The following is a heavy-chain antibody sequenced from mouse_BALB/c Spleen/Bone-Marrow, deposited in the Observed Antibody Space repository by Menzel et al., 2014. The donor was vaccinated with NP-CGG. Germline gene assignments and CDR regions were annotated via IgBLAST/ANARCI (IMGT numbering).Heavy chain of an antibody. CDR2: IWADGST. J-gene: IGHJ3*01. D-gene: IGHD5-1*01. Sequence: VNVVESGPGLVAPSQSLSITCTVSGFSLTSYGVSWVRQPPGKGLEWLGVIWADGSTSYHSTLISRLSISKDNSKSQVFLKLNSLQTDDTAAYYCAKGEPYLAWFAYWGQGTLVTVSA. CDR3: AKGEPYLAWFAY. CDR1: GFSLTSYG. V-gene: IGHV2-3*01.